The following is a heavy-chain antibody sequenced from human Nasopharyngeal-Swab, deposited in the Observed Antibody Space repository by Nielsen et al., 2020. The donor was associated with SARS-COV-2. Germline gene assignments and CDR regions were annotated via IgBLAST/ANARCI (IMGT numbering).Heavy chain of an antibody. CDR3: AKKLENILRYFDWLLDAFDI. D-gene: IGHD3-9*01. V-gene: IGHV3-23*01. J-gene: IGHJ3*02. CDR2: ISVNGAST. CDR1: GFTFSSYA. Sequence: GGSLRLSCAASGFTFSSYAMTWVRQAPGKGLEWVSSISVNGASTYYAGSVKGRFTTSRDNSRNTLYLQMNSLRAEDTAVYYCAKKLENILRYFDWLLDAFDIWGQGTMVTVSS.